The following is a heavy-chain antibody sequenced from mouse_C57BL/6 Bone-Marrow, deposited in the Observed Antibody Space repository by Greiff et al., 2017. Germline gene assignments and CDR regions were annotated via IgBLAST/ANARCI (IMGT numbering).Heavy chain of an antibody. V-gene: IGHV1-59*01. CDR1: GYTFTSYW. J-gene: IGHJ2*01. Sequence: QVQLQQPGAELVRPGTSVKLSCKASGYTFTSYWMHWVKQRPGQGLEWIGVIDPSDSYTNYNQKFKGKATLTVDTSSSTAYMQLSSLTSEDSAVXYCARTPPAFCRYFDYWGQGTTLTVSS. CDR2: IDPSDSYT. CDR3: ARTPPAFCRYFDY.